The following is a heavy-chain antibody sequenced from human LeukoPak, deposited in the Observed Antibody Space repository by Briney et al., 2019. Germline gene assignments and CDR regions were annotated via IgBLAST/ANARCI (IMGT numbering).Heavy chain of an antibody. CDR2: ISGGGGST. CDR3: GGGYSGSHHDY. D-gene: IGHD1-26*01. CDR1: GFTFSSYA. Sequence: GGSLRLSCAASGFTFSSYAMSWVRQAPGKGLEWVSSISGGGGSTYYADSVKGRFTISRDNSKNTLYLQMNSLRAEDTAVCYCGGGYSGSHHDYWGQGTLVTVSS. J-gene: IGHJ4*02. V-gene: IGHV3-23*01.